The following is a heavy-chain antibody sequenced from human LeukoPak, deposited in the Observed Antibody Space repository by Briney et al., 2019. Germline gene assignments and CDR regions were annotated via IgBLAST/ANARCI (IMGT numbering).Heavy chain of an antibody. D-gene: IGHD1-26*01. Sequence: VASVKVSCKASGGTFSSYAISWVRQAPGQGLEWMGRIIPILGIANYAQKFQGRVTITADKSTSTAYMELSSLRSDDTAVYYCARVADSGSYLDYWGQGTLVTVSS. CDR3: ARVADSGSYLDY. J-gene: IGHJ4*02. CDR1: GGTFSSYA. V-gene: IGHV1-69*04. CDR2: IIPILGIA.